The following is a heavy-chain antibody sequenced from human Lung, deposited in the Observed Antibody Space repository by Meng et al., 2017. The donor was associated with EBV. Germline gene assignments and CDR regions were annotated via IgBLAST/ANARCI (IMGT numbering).Heavy chain of an antibody. CDR1: GFIFSGYG. D-gene: IGHD1-14*01. V-gene: IGHV3-30*18. J-gene: IGHJ5*02. Sequence: QGQLVESGGGVVQPGGSLRPSCAAPGFIFSGYGFHWVRQAPGKGPEWVAIIPSDASHNKYYADSVKGRFTISRDNSKNTLYLQMNSLKIEDTAVYYCAKDLSGRFDPWGQGTLVTVSS. CDR3: AKDLSGRFDP. CDR2: IPSDASHNK.